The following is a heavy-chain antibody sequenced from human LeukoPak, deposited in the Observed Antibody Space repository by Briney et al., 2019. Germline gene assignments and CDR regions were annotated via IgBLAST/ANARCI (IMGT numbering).Heavy chain of an antibody. V-gene: IGHV4-59*01. J-gene: IGHJ6*02. CDR2: INYSGST. D-gene: IGHD1-1*01. Sequence: SETLSLTCTVSGGSITTYYWIWIRQPPGKGLEWIGYINYSGSTNYNPSLKSRVTISVDTSKNQFSLKLSSVTAADTAVYYRARAQLNLLVDFGMDVWGQGTTVTVSS. CDR1: GGSITTYY. CDR3: ARAQLNLLVDFGMDV.